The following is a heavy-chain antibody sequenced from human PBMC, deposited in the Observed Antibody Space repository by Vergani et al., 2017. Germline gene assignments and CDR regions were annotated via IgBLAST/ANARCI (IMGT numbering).Heavy chain of an antibody. CDR2: INPNSGGT. J-gene: IGHJ4*02. CDR1: GYTFTGYY. Sequence: QVQLVQSGAEVKKPGASVKVSCKASGYTFTGYYMHWVRQAPGQGLEWMGWINPNSGGTNYAQKFQGRVTMTRDTSISTDYMELSRLRSDDTAVYYCARDLEDIVVVVAASPQLDYWGQGTLVTVSS. CDR3: ARDLEDIVVVVAASPQLDY. D-gene: IGHD2-15*01. V-gene: IGHV1-2*02.